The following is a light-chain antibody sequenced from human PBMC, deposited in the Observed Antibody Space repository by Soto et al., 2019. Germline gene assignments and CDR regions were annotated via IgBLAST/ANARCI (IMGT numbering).Light chain of an antibody. CDR1: QSVDDSY. CDR3: QQYGDSPLT. V-gene: IGKV3-20*01. J-gene: IGKJ1*01. Sequence: IVMTQSPGTLSLSPGERATVSCRASQSVDDSYLAWYQQKPGQAPRLLIYGASTRAAGIPDRFSGSGSGTDFTLTISRPEPEDFAVYYCQQYGDSPLTFGQGTKVDIK. CDR2: GAS.